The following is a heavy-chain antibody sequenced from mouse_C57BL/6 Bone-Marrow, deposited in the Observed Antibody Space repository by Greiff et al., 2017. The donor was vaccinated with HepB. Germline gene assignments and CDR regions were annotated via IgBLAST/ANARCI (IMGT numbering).Heavy chain of an antibody. J-gene: IGHJ4*01. CDR1: GFTFSSYA. CDR3: ARGRGDAMDY. CDR2: ISDGGSYT. Sequence: EVMLVESGGGLVKPGGSLKLSCAASGFTFSSYAMSWVRQTPEKRLEWVATISDGGSYTYYTDNVKGRFTISRDNAKNNLYLQMSQLKSEDTAMYDCARGRGDAMDYWGQGTSVTVSS. V-gene: IGHV5-4*03.